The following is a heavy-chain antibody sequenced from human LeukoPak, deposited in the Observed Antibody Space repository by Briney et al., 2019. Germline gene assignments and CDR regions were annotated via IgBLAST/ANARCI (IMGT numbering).Heavy chain of an antibody. Sequence: SGPTLVNPTQTLTLTCTFSGFSLSTSGMCVSWIRQPPGKALEWLARIDWDDDKYYSTSLKTRLTISRDTSKNQVVLTMINMDPVDTATYYCARTYYYDSSGYYFDYWGQGTLVTVSS. D-gene: IGHD3-22*01. J-gene: IGHJ4*02. V-gene: IGHV2-70*11. CDR2: IDWDDDK. CDR3: ARTYYYDSSGYYFDY. CDR1: GFSLSTSGMC.